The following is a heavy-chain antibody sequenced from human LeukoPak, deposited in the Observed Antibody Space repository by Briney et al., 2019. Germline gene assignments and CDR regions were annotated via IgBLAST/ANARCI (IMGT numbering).Heavy chain of an antibody. CDR1: GGSISSGSYY. Sequence: PSQTLSLTCTVSGGSISSGSYYWSWIRQPAGKGLEWIGRIYTSGSTNYNPSLKSRVTISVDTSKNQFSLKLSSVTAADTAVYYCARLVSRLERRWTDAFDIWGQGTMVTVSS. V-gene: IGHV4-61*02. D-gene: IGHD1-1*01. CDR2: IYTSGST. CDR3: ARLVSRLERRWTDAFDI. J-gene: IGHJ3*02.